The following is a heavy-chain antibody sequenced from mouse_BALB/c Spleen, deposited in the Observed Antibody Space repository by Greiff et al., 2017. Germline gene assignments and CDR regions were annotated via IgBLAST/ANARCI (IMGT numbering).Heavy chain of an antibody. Sequence: EVQLQQSGPGLVKPSQSLSLTCTVTGYSITSDYAWNWIRQFPGNKLEWMGYISYSGSTSYNPSLKSRISITRDTSKNQFFLQLNSVTTEDTATYYCARHGNYRGAMDYWGQGTSVTVSS. D-gene: IGHD2-1*01. J-gene: IGHJ4*01. CDR2: ISYSGST. CDR1: GYSITSDYA. V-gene: IGHV3-2*02. CDR3: ARHGNYRGAMDY.